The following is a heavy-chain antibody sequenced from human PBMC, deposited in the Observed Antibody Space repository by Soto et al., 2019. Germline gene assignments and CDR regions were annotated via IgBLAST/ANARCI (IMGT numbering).Heavy chain of an antibody. D-gene: IGHD3-3*01. V-gene: IGHV3-7*03. Sequence: GGSLRLSCAASGFTFSSYWMSWVRQAPGKGLEWVANIKQDGSEKYYVDSVKGRSTISRDNAKNSLYLQMNSLRAEDTAVYYCARDKADFWSGYSNTSSYYGMDVWGQGTTVTVSS. CDR3: ARDKADFWSGYSNTSSYYGMDV. J-gene: IGHJ6*02. CDR1: GFTFSSYW. CDR2: IKQDGSEK.